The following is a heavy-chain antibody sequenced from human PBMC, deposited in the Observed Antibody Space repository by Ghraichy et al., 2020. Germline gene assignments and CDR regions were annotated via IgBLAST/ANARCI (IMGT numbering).Heavy chain of an antibody. CDR3: AKDYYDSSGYYHYYYYYGMDV. CDR1: GFTFSSYA. Sequence: GGSLRLSCAASGFTFSSYAMSWVRQAPGKGLEWVSAISGSGGSTYYADSVKGRFTISRDNSKNTLYLQMNSLRAEDTAVYYCAKDYYDSSGYYHYYYYYGMDVWGQGTTVTVSS. J-gene: IGHJ6*02. CDR2: ISGSGGST. D-gene: IGHD3-22*01. V-gene: IGHV3-23*01.